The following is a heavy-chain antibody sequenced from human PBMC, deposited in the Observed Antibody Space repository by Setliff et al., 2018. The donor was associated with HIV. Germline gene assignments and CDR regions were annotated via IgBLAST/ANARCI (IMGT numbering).Heavy chain of an antibody. D-gene: IGHD2-2*01. J-gene: IGHJ6*02. Sequence: GGSLRLSCTASGFTFGDYAMSWVRQAPGKGLEWVGFIRSKAYGGTTEYAASVKGRFTISRDDSKSLAYLQMNSLKTEDTAVYYCTAMGVEVVSHYYGMDVWGQGTTVTISS. CDR2: IRSKAYGGTT. CDR3: TAMGVEVVSHYYGMDV. V-gene: IGHV3-49*04. CDR1: GFTFGDYA.